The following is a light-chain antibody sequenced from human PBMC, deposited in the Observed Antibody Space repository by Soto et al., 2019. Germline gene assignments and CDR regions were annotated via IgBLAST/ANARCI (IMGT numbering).Light chain of an antibody. V-gene: IGKV1-5*03. CDR1: QSISTS. CDR3: QHCDSYWT. Sequence: DIQMTQSPSTLSSSVGDRVTITCRASQSISTSLAWYQQKQGKAPKVLIYKASSLESGVPSRFSGSGSGTEFPLTISSLQPDDFATYYCQHCDSYWTFGQGTKVEIK. CDR2: KAS. J-gene: IGKJ1*01.